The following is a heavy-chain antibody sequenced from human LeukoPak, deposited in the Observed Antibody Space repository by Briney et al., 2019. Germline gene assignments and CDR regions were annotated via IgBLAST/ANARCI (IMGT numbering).Heavy chain of an antibody. Sequence: GGSQRLSCAASGFTFSSYAMSWVSQAPGKGLEWVSGISGSGGSTYYADSVKGRFTISRDNSKNTLYLLMNSLRAEDTALYYCAKRTGDYRARPFDYCGQRALFSASS. J-gene: IGHJ4*02. V-gene: IGHV3-23*01. CDR2: ISGSGGST. CDR1: GFTFSSYA. D-gene: IGHD4-17*01. CDR3: AKRTGDYRARPFDY.